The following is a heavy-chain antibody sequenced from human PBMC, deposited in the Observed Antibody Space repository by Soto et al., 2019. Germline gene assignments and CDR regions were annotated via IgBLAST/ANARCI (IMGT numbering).Heavy chain of an antibody. J-gene: IGHJ4*02. CDR3: VRDSHGDY. CDR1: GFTFSNYW. CDR2: IDHDGPT. V-gene: IGHV3-74*01. Sequence: EVQLVESGGGLVQPGGSLRLSCAGSGFTFSNYWMHWVRQAPGKGLEWVSRIDHDGPTDYADSVRGRFTISRDNAENTLYLPMNSLSPEATAVYYCVRDSHGDYWGQGTLVTVSS.